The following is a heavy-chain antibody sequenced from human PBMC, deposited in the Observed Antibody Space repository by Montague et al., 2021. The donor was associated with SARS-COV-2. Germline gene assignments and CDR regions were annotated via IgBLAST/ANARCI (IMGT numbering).Heavy chain of an antibody. CDR2: VYHTGNT. D-gene: IGHD3-3*01. J-gene: IGHJ4*01. V-gene: IGHV4-59*08. CDR3: AKHKWSQRLVAYFDS. CDR1: SDSINNYH. Sequence: SETLSLTCTVSSDSINNYHWSWIRQPPGKGPEWIAYVYHTGNTNYNPSLRSRVTVSVDTSKNQVSLNLSSVTAADTAVYYCAKHKWSQRLVAYFDSWGQGTVVSVSS.